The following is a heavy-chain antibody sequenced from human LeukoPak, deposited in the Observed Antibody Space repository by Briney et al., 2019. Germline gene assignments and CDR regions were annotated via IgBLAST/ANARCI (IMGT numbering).Heavy chain of an antibody. CDR2: ISTTSDYM. D-gene: IGHD3-3*01. J-gene: IGHJ1*01. Sequence: GGSLRLSCAASGFNFGAYAMDWVRLAPGRGLEWVSSISTTSDYMYYAGSVRGRFTISRDNAKNSLYLQMNSLKTEDTAVYYCARGDISGITVFGVVNPEYFLHWGQGTLVTVSS. CDR3: ARGDISGITVFGVVNPEYFLH. CDR1: GFNFGAYA. V-gene: IGHV3-21*01.